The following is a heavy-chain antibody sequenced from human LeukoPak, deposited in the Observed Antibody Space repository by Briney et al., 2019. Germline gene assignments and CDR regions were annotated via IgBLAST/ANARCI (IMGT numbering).Heavy chain of an antibody. CDR3: ARRNIIVVAGNPYFDY. Sequence: SETLSLTCAVYVGSFSGYYWSWIRQPPGKGGEWIGEINHSGSTNYNPSLKSRVTISVETSKIHVSLKLSSVTAAYTAVYYCARRNIIVVAGNPYFDYWGQGTLVTVSS. CDR1: VGSFSGYY. J-gene: IGHJ4*02. D-gene: IGHD6-19*01. V-gene: IGHV4-34*01. CDR2: INHSGST.